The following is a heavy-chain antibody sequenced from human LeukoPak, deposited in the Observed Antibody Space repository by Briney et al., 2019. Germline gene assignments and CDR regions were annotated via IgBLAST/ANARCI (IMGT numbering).Heavy chain of an antibody. Sequence: SETLSLTCVVSDFSINSTYYWGWIRQPPGKGLEWIGTIYHSGNTYYNPSLKSRVTISVDTSKNQFSLKLSSVTAADTAVYYCARDLGVAYFERYRGGYFDYWGQGTLVTVSS. CDR2: IYHSGNT. V-gene: IGHV4-38-2*02. J-gene: IGHJ4*02. CDR1: DFSINSTYY. CDR3: ARDLGVAYFERYRGGYFDY. D-gene: IGHD3-9*01.